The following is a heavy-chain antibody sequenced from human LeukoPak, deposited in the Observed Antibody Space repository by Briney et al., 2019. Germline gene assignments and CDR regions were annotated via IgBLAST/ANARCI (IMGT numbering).Heavy chain of an antibody. CDR3: ARALAQSDYGDYDYYFDY. D-gene: IGHD4-17*01. Sequence: ASVKVSCKASGYTFTGYYMHWVRQAPGQGLEWMGWINPNSGGTNYAQKFQGWVTMTRDTSISTAYMELSRLGSDDTAVYYCARALAQSDYGDYDYYFDYWGQGTLVTVSS. J-gene: IGHJ4*02. CDR1: GYTFTGYY. CDR2: INPNSGGT. V-gene: IGHV1-2*04.